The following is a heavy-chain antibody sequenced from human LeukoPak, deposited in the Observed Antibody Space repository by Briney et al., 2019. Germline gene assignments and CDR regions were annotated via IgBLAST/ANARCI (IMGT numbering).Heavy chain of an antibody. J-gene: IGHJ4*02. D-gene: IGHD5-24*01. CDR2: IYPGDSDT. Sequence: GESLKISCRGSGYSFTNYWIGGLRQMPGKGLGWRGIIYPGDSDTTYSPSFQGQVTISADKSISTAYLQWSSLKASDTAMYYCARRRDGYNYVGTDYWGQGTLVTVSS. CDR1: GYSFTNYW. CDR3: ARRRDGYNYVGTDY. V-gene: IGHV5-51*01.